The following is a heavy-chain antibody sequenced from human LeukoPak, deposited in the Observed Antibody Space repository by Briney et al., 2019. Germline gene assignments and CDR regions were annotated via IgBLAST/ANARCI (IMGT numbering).Heavy chain of an antibody. CDR3: AKVAQRGFDYSNSLEN. Sequence: PGGSLRLSCAASKFTFSQFGMHWVHKAPGKGLECVAGIWNDGSNQYYAESVKGRFTVSRDNSQNMVYLQMNSLRPEDTAVYYCAKVAQRGFDYSNSLENWGQGTLVTVSS. D-gene: IGHD4-11*01. J-gene: IGHJ4*02. CDR2: IWNDGSNQ. CDR1: KFTFSQFG. V-gene: IGHV3-33*06.